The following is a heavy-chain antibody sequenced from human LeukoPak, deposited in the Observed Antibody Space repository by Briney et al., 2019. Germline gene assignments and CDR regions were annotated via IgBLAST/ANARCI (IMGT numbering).Heavy chain of an antibody. D-gene: IGHD5-12*01. CDR3: ARDAGNSGYGMDV. J-gene: IGHJ6*02. CDR1: GFTLSSYS. Sequence: GGSLRLSCAASGFTLSSYSMNWVRQAPGKGLEWISHITWSGSTIFYADSVKGRFTISRDSAKNSLYLQMGSLRDEDTAVYYRARDAGNSGYGMDVWGQGTTVTVSS. V-gene: IGHV3-48*02. CDR2: ITWSGSTI.